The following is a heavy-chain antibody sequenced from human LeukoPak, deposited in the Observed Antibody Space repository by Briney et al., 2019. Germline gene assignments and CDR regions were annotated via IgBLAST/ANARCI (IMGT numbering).Heavy chain of an antibody. V-gene: IGHV3-23*01. J-gene: IGHJ4*02. CDR3: AKDNDYYGSGFFDY. CDR2: ISGIGGST. Sequence: GGSLRLFCAASGFTFSSYAMSWVRQAAGKGLEWVSAISGIGGSTYYADSVKGRFTISRDNSKNTLYLQMNSLRAKDTAVYYCAKDNDYYGSGFFDYWGQGTLVTVSS. D-gene: IGHD3-10*01. CDR1: GFTFSSYA.